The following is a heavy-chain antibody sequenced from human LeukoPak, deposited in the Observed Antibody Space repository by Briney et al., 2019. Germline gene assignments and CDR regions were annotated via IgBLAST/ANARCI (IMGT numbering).Heavy chain of an antibody. CDR2: MNPNSGVT. Sequence: ASVKVSCKAFGYTFTGYYMHWVRQAPGQGLQWMGWMNPNSGVTNYAQKFQGRVTMTRDTSISTAYMELSGLRYDDTAVYYCARDFMVRGVTTPDYWGQGTLVTVSS. V-gene: IGHV1-2*02. CDR1: GYTFTGYY. D-gene: IGHD3-10*01. CDR3: ARDFMVRGVTTPDY. J-gene: IGHJ4*02.